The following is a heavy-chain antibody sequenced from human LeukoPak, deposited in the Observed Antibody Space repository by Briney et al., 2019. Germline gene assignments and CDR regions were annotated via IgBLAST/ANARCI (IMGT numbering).Heavy chain of an antibody. D-gene: IGHD2-15*01. V-gene: IGHV4-31*03. J-gene: IGHJ4*02. Sequence: PSETLSLTCTVSGGSISSGGYYWSWIRQHPGKGLEWIGYIYYSGSTYYNPSLKSRVTISVDTSKNQFSLKLSSVTAAGTAVYYCARVRCSGGSCYFAHFDYWGQGTLVTVSS. CDR3: ARVRCSGGSCYFAHFDY. CDR1: GGSISSGGYY. CDR2: IYYSGST.